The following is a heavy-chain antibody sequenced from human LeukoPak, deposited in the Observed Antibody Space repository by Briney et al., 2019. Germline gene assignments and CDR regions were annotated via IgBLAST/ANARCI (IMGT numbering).Heavy chain of an antibody. J-gene: IGHJ3*02. CDR2: ISAYNGNT. Sequence: ASVKVSCKASGYTFTSYGISWVRQAPGQGLEWMGWISAYNGNTNYAQKLQGRVTMTTDTSTSTAYMELRSLRSDDTAVYYRARRTYFGFQGPDDAFDIWGQGTMVTVSS. CDR1: GYTFTSYG. CDR3: ARRTYFGFQGPDDAFDI. D-gene: IGHD2-21*01. V-gene: IGHV1-18*01.